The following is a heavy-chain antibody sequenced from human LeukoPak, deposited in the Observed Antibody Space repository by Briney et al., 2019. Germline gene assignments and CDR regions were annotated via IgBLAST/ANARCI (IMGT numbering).Heavy chain of an antibody. D-gene: IGHD5-24*01. Sequence: GESLKISCKGSGYSFTSYWIGWVRQMPGKGLEWMGIIYPGDSDTRYSPSFQGQVTISADKSISTAYLQWSSLKASDTAMYYCARPRGGATITNYFDYWGQGTLDTVSS. J-gene: IGHJ4*02. CDR1: GYSFTSYW. CDR3: ARPRGGATITNYFDY. CDR2: IYPGDSDT. V-gene: IGHV5-51*01.